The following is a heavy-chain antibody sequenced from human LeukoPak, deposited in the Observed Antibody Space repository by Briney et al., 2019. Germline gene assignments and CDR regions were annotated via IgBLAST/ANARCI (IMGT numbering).Heavy chain of an antibody. Sequence: ASVKVSCKASGYTFTSYGISWVRQAPGQGLEWMGWISAYNGNTNYAQKLQGRVTMTTDTSTSTAYMELRSLRSDDTAVHYCAREAPRIVVVVAATQYYGMDVWGQGTTVTVSS. CDR1: GYTFTSYG. D-gene: IGHD2-15*01. CDR2: ISAYNGNT. J-gene: IGHJ6*02. CDR3: AREAPRIVVVVAATQYYGMDV. V-gene: IGHV1-18*01.